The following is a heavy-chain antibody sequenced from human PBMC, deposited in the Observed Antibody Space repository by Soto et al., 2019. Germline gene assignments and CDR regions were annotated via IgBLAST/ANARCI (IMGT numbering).Heavy chain of an antibody. CDR2: IIPIFGTA. V-gene: IGHV1-69*01. CDR3: ARSGCGGYCYQLPYNWFDP. J-gene: IGHJ5*02. CDR1: GGTFSSYA. D-gene: IGHD2-21*02. Sequence: QVQLVQSGAEVKKPGSSVKVSCKASGGTFSSYAISWVRQAPGQGLEWMGGIIPIFGTANYAQKFQGRVTITADESTSTTYMELRSLRSEDTAVYYCARSGCGGYCYQLPYNWFDPWGQGTLVTVSS.